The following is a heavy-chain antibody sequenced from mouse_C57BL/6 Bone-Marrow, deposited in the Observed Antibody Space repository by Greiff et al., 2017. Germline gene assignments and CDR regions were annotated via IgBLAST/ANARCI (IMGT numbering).Heavy chain of an antibody. CDR2: ILPGSGST. Sequence: QVQLKESGAELMKPGASVKLSCKATGYTFTGYWIEWVKQRPGHGLEWIGEILPGSGSTNYNEKFKGKATLTADKSSSTAYMELRSLTSEDSAVYFCARGYYAMDYWGQGTSVTVSS. CDR3: ARGYYAMDY. CDR1: GYTFTGYW. V-gene: IGHV1-9*01. J-gene: IGHJ4*01.